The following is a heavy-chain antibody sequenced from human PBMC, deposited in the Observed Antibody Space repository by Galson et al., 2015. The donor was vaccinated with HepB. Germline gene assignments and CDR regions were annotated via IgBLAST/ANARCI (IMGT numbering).Heavy chain of an antibody. CDR3: ALKKPYCGGDCYSS. CDR1: GFSLSTSGVG. V-gene: IGHV2-5*02. CDR2: IYWDDDK. Sequence: PALVKPTQTLTLTCTFSGFSLSTSGVGVGWIRQPPGKALEWLALIYWDDDKRYSPSLKSRLTITKDTSKNQVVLTMTNMDPVDTATYYCALKKPYCGGDCYSSWGQGTLVTVSS. J-gene: IGHJ5*02. D-gene: IGHD2-21*01.